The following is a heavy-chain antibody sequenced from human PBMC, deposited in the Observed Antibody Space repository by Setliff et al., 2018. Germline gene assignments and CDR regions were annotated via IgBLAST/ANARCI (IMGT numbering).Heavy chain of an antibody. V-gene: IGHV3-23*01. CDR1: TFTFSKYA. D-gene: IGHD4-17*01. Sequence: GGSLRLSCVASTFTFSKYAVTWVRQAPGKGLEWVSSIHVSGGTTYYADSVKGRFTISRDNSRNTLYLQMNSLRSEDTAVYFCARGPLGDYLDFYYYMDVWGKGTTVTVSS. CDR2: IHVSGGTT. J-gene: IGHJ6*03. CDR3: ARGPLGDYLDFYYYMDV.